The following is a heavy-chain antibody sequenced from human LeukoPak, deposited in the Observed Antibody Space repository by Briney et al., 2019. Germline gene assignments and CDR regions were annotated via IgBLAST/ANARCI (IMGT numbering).Heavy chain of an antibody. CDR1: GGSISSYY. CDR3: ARRSDMDV. Sequence: PSETLSLTCTVSGGSISSYYWSWIRQPPGKGLEWIGYIYYSGSTNYNPSLKSRVTISVDTSKNQFSLKLSSVTAADTAVYYCARRSDMDVWGQRTTVTVSS. CDR2: IYYSGST. J-gene: IGHJ6*02. V-gene: IGHV4-59*08.